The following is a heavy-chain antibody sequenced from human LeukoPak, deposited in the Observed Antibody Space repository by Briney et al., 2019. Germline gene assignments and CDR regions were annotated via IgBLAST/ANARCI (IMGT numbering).Heavy chain of an antibody. D-gene: IGHD1-26*01. CDR3: AREIEATXXXYFDL. CDR2: IYYSGST. J-gene: IGHJ2*01. V-gene: IGHV4-39*02. Sequence: SETLSLTCTVSGGSISSSSYYWGWIRQPPGKGLEWIGSIYYSGSTYYNPSLKSRVTISVDTSKNQFSLKLSSVTAADTAVYYCAREIEATXXXYFDLWGRGTLVTVSS. CDR1: GGSISSSSYY.